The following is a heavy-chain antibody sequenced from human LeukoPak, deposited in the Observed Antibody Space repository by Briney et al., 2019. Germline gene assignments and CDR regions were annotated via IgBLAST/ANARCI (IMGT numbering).Heavy chain of an antibody. Sequence: SETLSLTCTVSGGSISSYYWGWIRQPPVKGLEWIGSIYYSGSTYYNPSLKSRVTISVDTSKNQFSLKLSSVTAADTAVYYCARQHYNWNYGYWGQGALVTVSS. CDR2: IYYSGST. V-gene: IGHV4-39*01. CDR3: ARQHYNWNYGY. CDR1: GGSISSYY. J-gene: IGHJ4*02. D-gene: IGHD1-7*01.